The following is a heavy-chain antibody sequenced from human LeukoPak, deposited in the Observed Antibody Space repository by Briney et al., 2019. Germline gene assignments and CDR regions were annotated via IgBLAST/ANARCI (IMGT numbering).Heavy chain of an antibody. CDR2: MYYSGST. J-gene: IGHJ3*02. Sequence: SSETLSLTCPVSGGSISSYYWSWIRQPPGKGLEWIGYMYYSGSTNYNPSLNSPVTISVDTSKNHFSLKLSSVTAADTAVYYCAQSGSWDAFDIWGQGTMVTVSS. V-gene: IGHV4-59*01. D-gene: IGHD3-10*01. CDR1: GGSISSYY. CDR3: AQSGSWDAFDI.